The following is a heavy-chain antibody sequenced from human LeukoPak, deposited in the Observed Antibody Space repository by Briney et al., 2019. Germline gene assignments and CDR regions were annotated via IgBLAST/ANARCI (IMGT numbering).Heavy chain of an antibody. J-gene: IGHJ4*02. V-gene: IGHV1-2*02. CDR1: GYTFTGYY. D-gene: IGHD1-26*01. CDR2: INPNTGDT. Sequence: GASVKVSCKASGYTFTGYYVHWVRQAPGQGLEWMGWINPNTGDTKYAQKFQGRVTMARDTSISTAYMELSRLIYDDTAVYYCAREEGIVGATGLDYWGQGTSVIVSS. CDR3: AREEGIVGATGLDY.